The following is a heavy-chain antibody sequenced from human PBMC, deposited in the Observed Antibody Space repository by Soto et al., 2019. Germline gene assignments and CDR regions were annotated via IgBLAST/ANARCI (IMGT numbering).Heavy chain of an antibody. J-gene: IGHJ6*02. D-gene: IGHD3-3*01. Sequence: PGGSLRLSCAASGFTFSDYYMSWIRQAPGKGLEWVSYISSSSSYTNYADSVKGRFTISRDNAKNSLYLQMNSLRAEDTAVYYCARDLWSGYYTYYYYGMDVWGQGTTVTVSS. V-gene: IGHV3-11*06. CDR2: ISSSSSYT. CDR3: ARDLWSGYYTYYYYGMDV. CDR1: GFTFSDYY.